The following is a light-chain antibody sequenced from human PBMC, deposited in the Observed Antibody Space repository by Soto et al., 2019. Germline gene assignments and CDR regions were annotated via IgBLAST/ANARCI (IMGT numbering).Light chain of an antibody. V-gene: IGKV3-11*01. J-gene: IGKJ4*01. CDR2: DAS. CDR3: QQRFNWPGLT. Sequence: EIVLTQSPATLSLSPGERATLSCRASQSVNTFLAWYQQKPGQAPRLVISDASNRATGIPARFSGSGSGTNFTLTISSLEPEDFVVYYCQQRFNWPGLTFGGGTKVEIK. CDR1: QSVNTF.